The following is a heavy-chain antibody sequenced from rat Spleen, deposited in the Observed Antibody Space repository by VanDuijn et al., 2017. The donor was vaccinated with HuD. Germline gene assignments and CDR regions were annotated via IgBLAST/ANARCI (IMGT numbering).Heavy chain of an antibody. V-gene: IGHV2-13*01. CDR2: IWGNGNT. D-gene: IGHD1-11*01. Sequence: QVQLKESGPGLVQPSQTLSLTCTVSGFSLSSHGVIWVRQPPGKGLEWMGVIWGNGNTNYNSVLKSRLSISRDTSKSQVFLRMNSLQTEDLATYYCARGGNGPKDYYFDYWGQGVMVIVSS. CDR3: ARGGNGPKDYYFDY. J-gene: IGHJ2*01. CDR1: GFSLSSHG.